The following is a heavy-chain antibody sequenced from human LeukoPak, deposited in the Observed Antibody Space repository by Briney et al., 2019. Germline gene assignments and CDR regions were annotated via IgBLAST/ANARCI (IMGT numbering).Heavy chain of an antibody. V-gene: IGHV3-48*03. J-gene: IGHJ3*02. CDR3: ATETEYSNYDAFDI. CDR2: ISGGNNAI. Sequence: GGCLRLSCAASGFTFTKYEMNWVRQAPGKGLEWISYISGGNNAIYYADSVKGRFTISRDNGKNSLYLHMSSLRADDTAIYYCATETEYSNYDAFDIWGQGTMVTASS. D-gene: IGHD4-11*01. CDR1: GFTFTKYE.